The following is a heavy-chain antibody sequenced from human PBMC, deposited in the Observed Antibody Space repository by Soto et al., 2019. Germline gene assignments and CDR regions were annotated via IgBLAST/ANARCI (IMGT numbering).Heavy chain of an antibody. CDR2: IDQTGRT. CDR3: ARGVGSGRAYGLDV. CDR1: GESFSDYF. V-gene: IGHV4-34*01. Sequence: QVQLQQWGAGLLKPSETLSLTCAVSGESFSDYFWSWIRQPPGKGLEWIGEIDQTGRTNYNPSLKCRVIMYVDTSKHQFSLNLSSVTAADTAMYYCARGVGSGRAYGLDVWGQGTTVTVS. J-gene: IGHJ6*02. D-gene: IGHD3-10*01.